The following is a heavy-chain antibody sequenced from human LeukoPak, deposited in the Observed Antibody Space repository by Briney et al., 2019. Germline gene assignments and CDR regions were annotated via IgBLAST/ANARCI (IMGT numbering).Heavy chain of an antibody. CDR3: AREGIVGAKKV. Sequence: SETLSLTCTVSGCSISSYYWSWIRQPPGKGLEWIGYIYDSGGTTYNPSLKSRVTLSVDTSKNQFSLKMSSVTAADTAVYYCAREGIVGAKKVWGQGTLVTVSS. J-gene: IGHJ4*02. V-gene: IGHV4-59*01. D-gene: IGHD1-26*01. CDR2: IYDSGGT. CDR1: GCSISSYY.